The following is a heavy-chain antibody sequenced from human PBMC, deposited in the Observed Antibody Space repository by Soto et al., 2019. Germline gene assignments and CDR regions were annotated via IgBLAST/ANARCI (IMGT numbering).Heavy chain of an antibody. J-gene: IGHJ2*01. CDR2: ISYDGSNK. CDR1: GFTFNNYA. CDR3: ARVPLWGTAMVLVYFDL. V-gene: IGHV3-30-3*01. Sequence: QVQLVESGGGVVQPGRSLRLSCAASGFTFNNYAMHWVRQAPGKGLEWVALISYDGSNKYYADSVKGRFTISRDNSKNTLYLQMNSLRAEDTPVYYCARVPLWGTAMVLVYFDLWGRGTLVTVSS. D-gene: IGHD5-18*01.